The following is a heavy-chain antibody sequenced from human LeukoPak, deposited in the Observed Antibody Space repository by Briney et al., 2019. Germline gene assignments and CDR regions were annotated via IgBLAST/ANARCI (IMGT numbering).Heavy chain of an antibody. Sequence: PGGSLRLSCAASGFTFSSYCMHWVRQAPGKGLEWVAFIRYDGSNKYYADSVQGRFTISRDNSKNTLHVQMNSMRAEDTAVDYCASVIVGTTLDYFDYWGQGTLVTVSS. CDR1: GFTFSSYC. CDR3: ASVIVGTTLDYFDY. V-gene: IGHV3-30*02. CDR2: IRYDGSNK. D-gene: IGHD1-26*01. J-gene: IGHJ4*02.